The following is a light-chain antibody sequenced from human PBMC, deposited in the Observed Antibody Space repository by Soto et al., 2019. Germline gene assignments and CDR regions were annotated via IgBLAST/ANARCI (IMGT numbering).Light chain of an antibody. V-gene: IGKV3-20*01. CDR3: QQYGSSRGLT. Sequence: EIVLTQSPGTPSLSPGERATLSCRASQSVSSSYLAWYQQKPGQAPRLLIYGASSRATGIPDRFSGSGSGTDFTLTISRLEPEDFAVYYCQQYGSSRGLTFGGGNKVEIK. CDR1: QSVSSSY. J-gene: IGKJ4*01. CDR2: GAS.